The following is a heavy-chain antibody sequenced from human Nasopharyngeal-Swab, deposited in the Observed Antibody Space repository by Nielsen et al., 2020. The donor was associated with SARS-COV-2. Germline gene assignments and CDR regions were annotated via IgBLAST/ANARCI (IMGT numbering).Heavy chain of an antibody. Sequence: SETLSLTCTVSGGSISSSSYYWGWIRQPPVKGLEYIGSIYYRGSTNYNPSLRSRVTISVDTSKNQFSLKLSSVTAADTAVYYCARREGAILGVVTYFDYWGQGTLVTVSS. CDR1: GGSISSSSYY. CDR2: IYYRGST. J-gene: IGHJ4*02. D-gene: IGHD3-3*01. CDR3: ARREGAILGVVTYFDY. V-gene: IGHV4-39*01.